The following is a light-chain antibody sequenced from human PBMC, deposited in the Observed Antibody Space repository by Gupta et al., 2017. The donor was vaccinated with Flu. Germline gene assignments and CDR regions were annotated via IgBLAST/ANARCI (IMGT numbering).Light chain of an antibody. CDR3: ATWDDGLSVV. V-gene: IGLV1-47*01. CDR1: SSNIGNTF. Sequence: QSVLTQPPSASGTPGQRVTISCSGSSSNIGNTFVSWYQQFPGTAPKLLISRDYRRPSGVPDRFSGSKSGTSASLVISGLRSDDEALYYCATWDDGLSVVFGGGTKVTVL. CDR2: RDY. J-gene: IGLJ3*02.